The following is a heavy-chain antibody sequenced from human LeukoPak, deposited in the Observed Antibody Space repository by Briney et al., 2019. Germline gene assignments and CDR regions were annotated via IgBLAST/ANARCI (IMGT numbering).Heavy chain of an antibody. V-gene: IGHV3-23*01. CDR3: AKVNDFWSGYKDY. J-gene: IGHJ4*02. CDR1: GFAFSSYA. Sequence: GGSLRLSCAASGFAFSSYAMSWVRQAPGKGLEWVSAISGSGGSTYYADSVKGRFTISRDNSKNTLYLQMNSLRAEDTAVYYCAKVNDFWSGYKDYWGQGTLVTVSS. CDR2: ISGSGGST. D-gene: IGHD3-3*01.